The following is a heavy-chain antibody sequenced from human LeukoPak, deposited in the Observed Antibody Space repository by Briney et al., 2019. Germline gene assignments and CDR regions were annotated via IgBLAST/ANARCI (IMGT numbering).Heavy chain of an antibody. CDR3: ARDFSGSWGASY. D-gene: IGHD1-26*01. Sequence: GGSLRLSCAASGFTFSSYAMSWVRQAPGKGLEWVSAISGSGGSTYYADSVKGRFTISRDNSKNTLYLQMNSLRAEDTAVYYCARDFSGSWGASYWGQGTLVTVSS. CDR1: GFTFSSYA. CDR2: ISGSGGST. J-gene: IGHJ4*02. V-gene: IGHV3-23*01.